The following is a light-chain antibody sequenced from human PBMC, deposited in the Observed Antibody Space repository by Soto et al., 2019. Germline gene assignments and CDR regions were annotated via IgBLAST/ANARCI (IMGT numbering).Light chain of an antibody. V-gene: IGKV3D-15*01. CDR1: QSVSSY. Sequence: EIVLTQSPATLSLSPGERATLSCRASQSVSSYLAWYQQKPGQAPRLLIYDASNRATGIPARFSGSGSGTEFTLTINSLQSEDFAVYYCQQYHNLWAFGRGTKVDIK. J-gene: IGKJ1*01. CDR2: DAS. CDR3: QQYHNLWA.